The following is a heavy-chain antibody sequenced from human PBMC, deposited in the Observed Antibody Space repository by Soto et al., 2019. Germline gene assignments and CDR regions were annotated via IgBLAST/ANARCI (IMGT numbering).Heavy chain of an antibody. CDR1: GYTFTSYD. Sequence: ASVKVSCKASGYTFTSYDINWVRQATGQGLEWMGWMNPNSGNTGYAQKFQGRVTMTTDTSTSTAYMELRSLRSDDTAVYYCARAPRYDFWSGYPLWYYGMYVWGQGTTVTVSS. V-gene: IGHV1-8*01. CDR3: ARAPRYDFWSGYPLWYYGMYV. CDR2: MNPNSGNT. J-gene: IGHJ6*02. D-gene: IGHD3-3*01.